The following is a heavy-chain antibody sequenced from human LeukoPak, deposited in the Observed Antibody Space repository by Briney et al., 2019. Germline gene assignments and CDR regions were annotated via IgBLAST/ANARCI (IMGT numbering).Heavy chain of an antibody. CDR1: EYTFTSYD. V-gene: IGHV1-8*01. J-gene: IGHJ4*02. CDR2: MNPNSGNT. Sequence: ASVKVSCKASEYTFTSYDINWVRQATGQGLEWMGWMNPNSGNTGYAQKFQGRVTMTRNTSISTAYMELSSLRSEDTAVYYCARVHYSREHCSSTSCYASFDYWGQGTLVTVSS. CDR3: ARVHYSREHCSSTSCYASFDY. D-gene: IGHD2-2*01.